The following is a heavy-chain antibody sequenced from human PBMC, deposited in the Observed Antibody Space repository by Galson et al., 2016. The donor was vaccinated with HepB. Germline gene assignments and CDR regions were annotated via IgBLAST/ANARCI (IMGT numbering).Heavy chain of an antibody. CDR2: IIPIFPTA. V-gene: IGHV1-69*06. D-gene: IGHD3-10*01. J-gene: IGHJ4*02. Sequence: SVKVSCKASGGTFNNYGVSWLRQVPGQGLEWMGGIIPIFPTATYAQTFKGRVTISADKFTNTAYMEMNSLTSDDTAVYYCVRKGGRFGELYFDHWGQGTLITVSS. CDR1: GGTFNNYG. CDR3: VRKGGRFGELYFDH.